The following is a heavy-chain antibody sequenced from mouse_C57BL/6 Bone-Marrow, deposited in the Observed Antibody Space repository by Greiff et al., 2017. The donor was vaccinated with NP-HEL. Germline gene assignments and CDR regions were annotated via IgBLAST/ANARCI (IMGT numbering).Heavy chain of an antibody. CDR2: INPNNGGT. V-gene: IGHV1-26*01. Sequence: EVQLQQSGPELVKPGASVKISCKASGYTFTDYYMNWVKQSHGKSLEWIGDINPNNGGTSYNQKFKGKATLTVDKSSSTAYMELRSLTSEDSAVYYCARGDYYGSSYVGYWGQGTTLTVSS. D-gene: IGHD1-1*01. J-gene: IGHJ2*01. CDR1: GYTFTDYY. CDR3: ARGDYYGSSYVGY.